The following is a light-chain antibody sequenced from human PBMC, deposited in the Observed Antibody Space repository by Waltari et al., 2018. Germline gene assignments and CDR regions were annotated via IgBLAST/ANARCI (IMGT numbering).Light chain of an antibody. CDR2: DNN. V-gene: IGLV1-51*01. CDR1: SSNIAENY. CDR3: GTWESLYGVV. Sequence: QSVLTQPPSVSAAPGQKVTISCSGSSSNIAENYVSWYQQLPGAAPKLLIYDNNSRPSGIPDRFSGSKSGTSATLDITGLQTGDEADYYCGTWESLYGVVFGGGTKVTVL. J-gene: IGLJ2*01.